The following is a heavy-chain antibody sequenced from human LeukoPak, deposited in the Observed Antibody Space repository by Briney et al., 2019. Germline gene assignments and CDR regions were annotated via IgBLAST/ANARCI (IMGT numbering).Heavy chain of an antibody. Sequence: GGSLRLSCSVSGFNLSAFPMHWVRQAPGKGLEYLSIISADGTNTYYADSVKARFTISRDNSKNRLYLHMSGLTTEDTAVYYCVGLLNWGQGTLVSVSS. CDR3: VGLLN. CDR1: GFNLSAFP. V-gene: IGHV3-64D*06. J-gene: IGHJ4*02. CDR2: ISADGTNT.